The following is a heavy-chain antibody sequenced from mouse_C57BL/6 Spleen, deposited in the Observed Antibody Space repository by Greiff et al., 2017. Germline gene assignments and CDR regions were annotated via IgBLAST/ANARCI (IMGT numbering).Heavy chain of an antibody. V-gene: IGHV1-81*01. J-gene: IGHJ4*01. CDR2: IYPRSGNT. Sequence: QVQLQQSGAELARPWASVKLSCKASGYTFTSYGISWVKQRTGQGLEWIGEIYPRSGNTYYNEKFKGKATLTADTASSTAYMGLRSLASEVSAVYFCERNTLDAMDYWGQGTSVTVSS. CDR1: GYTFTSYG. CDR3: ERNTLDAMDY. D-gene: IGHD5-2*01.